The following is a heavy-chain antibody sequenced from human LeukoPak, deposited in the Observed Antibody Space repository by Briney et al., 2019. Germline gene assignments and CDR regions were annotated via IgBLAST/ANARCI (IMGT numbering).Heavy chain of an antibody. V-gene: IGHV3-21*01. CDR2: ISSSSSFI. CDR3: ARDRTTVTTFDY. J-gene: IGHJ4*02. Sequence: PGGCLRLSCAASGFTFSSYTMNWVRQAPGKGLEWVSSISSSSSFIYHANSVKARFTISRDNAKNSLYLQMNSLTAEDTAVYYCARDRTTVTTFDYWGQGTLVTVSS. D-gene: IGHD4-17*01. CDR1: GFTFSSYT.